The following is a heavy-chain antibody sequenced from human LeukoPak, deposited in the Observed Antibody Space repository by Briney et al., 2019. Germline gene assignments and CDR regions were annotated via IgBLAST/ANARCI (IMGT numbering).Heavy chain of an antibody. V-gene: IGHV4-39*01. D-gene: IGHD3-22*01. J-gene: IGHJ4*02. Sequence: SETLSLTCTVSGGSISSSSYYWSWLRQPPGQGLGWIGSIYYSGSTYYNPSLKSRVAISVDTSKNQFSLRLNSVTAADTAVYYCARSPRYYDSSGPLVLFDYWGQGTLVTVSS. CDR2: IYYSGST. CDR3: ARSPRYYDSSGPLVLFDY. CDR1: GGSISSSSYY.